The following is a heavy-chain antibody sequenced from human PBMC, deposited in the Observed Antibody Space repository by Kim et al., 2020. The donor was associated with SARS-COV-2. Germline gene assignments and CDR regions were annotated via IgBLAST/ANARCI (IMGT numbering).Heavy chain of an antibody. CDR1: GFTFSSYA. CDR3: ATRRSGSWYRWMEQGYYYYGMDV. D-gene: IGHD6-13*01. CDR2: ISGSGGST. V-gene: IGHV3-23*01. Sequence: GGSLRLSCAASGFTFSSYAMSWVRQAPGKGLEWVSAISGSGGSTYYADSVKGRFTISRDNSKNTLYLQMNSLRAEDTAVYYCATRRSGSWYRWMEQGYYYYGMDVWGQGTTVTVSS. J-gene: IGHJ6*02.